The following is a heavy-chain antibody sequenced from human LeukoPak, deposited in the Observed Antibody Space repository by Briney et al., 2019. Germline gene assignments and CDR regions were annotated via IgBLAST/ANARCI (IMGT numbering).Heavy chain of an antibody. D-gene: IGHD2-2*01. J-gene: IGHJ4*02. V-gene: IGHV3-30*03. CDR3: AGSVVVPAAMGGFDY. CDR2: ISYDGSNK. CDR1: GFTFSSYG. Sequence: GGSLRLSCAASGFTFSSYGMHWVRQAPGKGLDWVAVISYDGSNKYYADSVKGRFTISRDNSKNTLFLQMNSLRDEDTAVYYCAGSVVVPAAMGGFDYWGQGTLVTVSS.